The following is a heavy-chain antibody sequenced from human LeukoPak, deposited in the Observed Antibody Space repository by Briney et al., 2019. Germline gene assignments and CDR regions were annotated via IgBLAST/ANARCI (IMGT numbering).Heavy chain of an antibody. CDR2: ITSGGSPI. D-gene: IGHD1-26*01. V-gene: IGHV3-48*03. CDR3: ARVPRSGNHFDY. CDR1: GISFSGYE. J-gene: IGHJ4*02. Sequence: GGSLRLSCAVSGISFSGYEFNWVRQAPGKGLEWISYITSGGSPIYADSVKGRFTISRDDAKNSLYLQMNSLRAEDTAVYYCARVPRSGNHFDYWGQGTLVTVSS.